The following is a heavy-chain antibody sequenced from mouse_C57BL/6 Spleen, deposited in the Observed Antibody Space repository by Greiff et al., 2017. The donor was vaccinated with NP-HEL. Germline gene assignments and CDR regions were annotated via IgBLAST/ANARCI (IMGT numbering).Heavy chain of an antibody. J-gene: IGHJ1*03. D-gene: IGHD1-1*01. CDR2: INPYNGDT. CDR1: GYSFTGYF. Sequence: VQLQQSGPELVKPGDSVKISCKASGYSFTGYFMNWVMQSHGQSLEWIGRINPYNGDTFYNQKFKGKATLTVDKSSSTALMELRILTSEDSAVYYCARSLITGGYFDVWGTGTTVTVSS. V-gene: IGHV1-20*01. CDR3: ARSLITGGYFDV.